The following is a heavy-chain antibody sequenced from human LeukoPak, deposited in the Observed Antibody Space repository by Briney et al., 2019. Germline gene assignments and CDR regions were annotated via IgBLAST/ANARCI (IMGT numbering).Heavy chain of an antibody. CDR3: AKVHQYDILTGYYPGENCYIDY. D-gene: IGHD3-9*01. Sequence: GGSLRLSCAASGFTFSSYAMSWVRQAPGKGLEWVSAISGSGTNTYYADSVKGRFTISRDNSKNTLYLQMNSLRAEDTAVYYCAKVHQYDILTGYYPGENCYIDYWGQGTLVTVSS. CDR2: ISGSGTNT. CDR1: GFTFSSYA. V-gene: IGHV3-23*01. J-gene: IGHJ4*02.